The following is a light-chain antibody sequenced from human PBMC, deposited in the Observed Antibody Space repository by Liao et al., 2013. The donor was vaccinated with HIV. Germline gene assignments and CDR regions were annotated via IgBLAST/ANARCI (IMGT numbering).Light chain of an antibody. V-gene: IGLV3-21*04. CDR3: QVWDSSSDPYYV. J-gene: IGLJ1*01. CDR1: NIRSRG. Sequence: YVLTQPPSVSVAPGQTAVMTCGGNNIRSRGVHWYQQRPGQAPVLVMYYDQNRPSGIPERISGSISGNTATLTISGVETGDEADYYCQVWDSSSDPYYVFGSGTKVSVL. CDR2: YDQ.